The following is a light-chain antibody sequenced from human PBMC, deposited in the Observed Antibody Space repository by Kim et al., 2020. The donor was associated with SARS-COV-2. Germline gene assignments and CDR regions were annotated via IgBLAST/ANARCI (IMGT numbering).Light chain of an antibody. CDR2: QDT. Sequence: VSPGQKATFTCSGDKLEDRYVCWFQQKPGQSPLLVISQDTKRPSGIPERFSGSNSGNTATLTISGTQATDEADYFCQAWDSNTAVFGGGTQLTVL. V-gene: IGLV3-1*01. CDR1: KLEDRY. CDR3: QAWDSNTAV. J-gene: IGLJ2*01.